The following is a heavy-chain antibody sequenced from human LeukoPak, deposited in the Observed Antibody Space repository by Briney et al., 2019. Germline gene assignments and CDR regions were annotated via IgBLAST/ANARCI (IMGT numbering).Heavy chain of an antibody. V-gene: IGHV4-4*09. CDR3: AKRQGPNSGSYDYFDP. CDR2: IHSSGYT. J-gene: IGHJ5*02. Sequence: PSETLSLTCTVSGGSISSFYWTWIRQPPGQGLEWNAYIHSSGYTNYNPSLKSRVTISVDTSKNQFSLKVTSVTAADTAVYYCAKRQGPNSGSYDYFDPWGQGTLVTVSS. CDR1: GGSISSFY. D-gene: IGHD1-26*01.